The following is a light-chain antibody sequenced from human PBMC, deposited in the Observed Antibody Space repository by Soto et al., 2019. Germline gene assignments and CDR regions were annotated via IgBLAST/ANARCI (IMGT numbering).Light chain of an antibody. CDR3: QQYNSYPCT. V-gene: IGKV1-5*01. J-gene: IGKJ2*02. CDR1: QSITSW. Sequence: DIQMTQSPSTLSASVGDRVTITCRASQSITSWLAWYQQKPGKAPKLLIYDASSLESGVPSRFSGCGSGTEFTLTITSLQPDDFATYYCQQYNSYPCTFGQGTKLEIK. CDR2: DAS.